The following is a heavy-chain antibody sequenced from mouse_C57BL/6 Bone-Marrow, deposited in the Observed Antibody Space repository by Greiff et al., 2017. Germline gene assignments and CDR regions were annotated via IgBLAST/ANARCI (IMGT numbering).Heavy chain of an antibody. CDR3: ARRKLLHYFDY. J-gene: IGHJ2*01. V-gene: IGHV1-50*01. D-gene: IGHD1-1*01. Sequence: QVQLQQPGAELVKPGASVKLSCKASGYTFTSYWMQWVKQRPGQGLEWIGEIDPSDSYTNYNQKFKGKATLTVDTSSSTAYMQLSSLTSEDSAVYYCARRKLLHYFDYWGQGTTLTVSS. CDR1: GYTFTSYW. CDR2: IDPSDSYT.